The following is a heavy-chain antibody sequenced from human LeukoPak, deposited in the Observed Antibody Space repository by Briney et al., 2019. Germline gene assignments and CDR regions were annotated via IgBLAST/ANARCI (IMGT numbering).Heavy chain of an antibody. J-gene: IGHJ4*02. D-gene: IGHD4-23*01. CDR3: AKESSDYGGNEGLDY. Sequence: GGSLRLSCAASGFTSSSYGMHWVRQAPGKGLEWVAVISYDGSNKYYADSVKGRFTISRDNSKNTLYLQMNSLRAEDTAVYYCAKESSDYGGNEGLDYWGQGTLVTVSS. CDR2: ISYDGSNK. CDR1: GFTSSSYG. V-gene: IGHV3-30*18.